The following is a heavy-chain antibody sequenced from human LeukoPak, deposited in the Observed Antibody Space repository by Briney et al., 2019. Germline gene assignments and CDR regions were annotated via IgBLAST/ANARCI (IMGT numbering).Heavy chain of an antibody. CDR1: GGSISSYY. Sequence: SETLSLTCTVSGGSISSYYWSWIRQPPGKGLEWIGYIYYSGGTNYNPSLKSRVTISVDTSKNQFSLKLSSVTAADTAVYYCASYCSSTSCGAFDIWGQGTMVTVSS. J-gene: IGHJ3*02. D-gene: IGHD2-2*01. CDR3: ASYCSSTSCGAFDI. CDR2: IYYSGGT. V-gene: IGHV4-59*01.